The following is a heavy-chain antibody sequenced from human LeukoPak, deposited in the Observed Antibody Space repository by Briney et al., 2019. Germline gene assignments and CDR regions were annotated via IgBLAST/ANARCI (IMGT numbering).Heavy chain of an antibody. CDR2: IYSGGST. V-gene: IGHV3-66*02. CDR3: ARVSMALLAPDY. Sequence: GGSLRLSCAASGFTVSSNHMSWVRQAPGKGLEWVSVIYSGGSTYYADSVKGRFTISRDNSKNTLYLQMNSLRAEDTAVYYCARVSMALLAPDYWGQGTLVTVSS. CDR1: GFTVSSNH. D-gene: IGHD5/OR15-5a*01. J-gene: IGHJ4*02.